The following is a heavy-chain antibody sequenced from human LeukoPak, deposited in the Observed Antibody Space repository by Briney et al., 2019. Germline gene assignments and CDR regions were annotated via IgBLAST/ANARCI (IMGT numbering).Heavy chain of an antibody. D-gene: IGHD2-2*02. CDR3: ARVPRPIAVVPAAILHY. CDR2: INPSGGST. J-gene: IGHJ4*02. Sequence: ASVKVSCKASGYTFTSYYMHWVRQAPGQGLEWMGIINPSGGSTSYAQKFQGRVTMTRDTSTSTVYMELSSLRSDDTAVYYCARVPRPIAVVPAAILHYWGQGTLVTVSS. CDR1: GYTFTSYY. V-gene: IGHV1-46*01.